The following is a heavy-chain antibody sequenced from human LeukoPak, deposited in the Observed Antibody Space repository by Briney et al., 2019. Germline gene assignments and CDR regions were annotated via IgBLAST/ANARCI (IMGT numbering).Heavy chain of an antibody. CDR2: IDTAGDT. V-gene: IGHV3-13*01. Sequence: GGSLRLSCAASGFIFSRYDMHWVRQATGKGLEWVSAIDTAGDTYYPGSVKGRFTISRENAKNSLYLQMNSLRAEDTAVFYCAKGEPIRVTTYYYAMDVWGQGTTVTVSS. J-gene: IGHJ6*02. D-gene: IGHD2-2*02. CDR3: AKGEPIRVTTYYYAMDV. CDR1: GFIFSRYD.